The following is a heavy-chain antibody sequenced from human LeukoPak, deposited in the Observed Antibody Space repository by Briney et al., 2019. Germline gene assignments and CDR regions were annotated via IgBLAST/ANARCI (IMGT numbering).Heavy chain of an antibody. V-gene: IGHV3-11*04. Sequence: PGGSLRLSCAASGFTFSNAWMSWIRQAPGKGLEWVSYISSSGSTIYYADSVKGRFTISRDNAENSLHLQMNSLRAEDTAVYYCARLQGDCGSSSCWYYYYFYMDVWGKGTTITVSS. J-gene: IGHJ6*03. CDR1: GFTFSNAW. D-gene: IGHD2-2*01. CDR3: ARLQGDCGSSSCWYYYYFYMDV. CDR2: ISSSGSTI.